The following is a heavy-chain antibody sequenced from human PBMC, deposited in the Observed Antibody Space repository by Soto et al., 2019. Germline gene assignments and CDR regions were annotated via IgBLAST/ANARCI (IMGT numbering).Heavy chain of an antibody. CDR1: GFSLSTSGVG. Sequence: GPTLANATQTLTLTGTFSGFSLSTSGVGVGWIRQPPGKALEWLALIYWNDDKRYSPSLKSRLAITKDTSKNQVVLTMTNKDPVDTATYYCAHTLTAVGLLWFGELIWFDPWGQ. V-gene: IGHV2-5*01. CDR2: IYWNDDK. D-gene: IGHD3-10*01. CDR3: AHTLTAVGLLWFGELIWFDP. J-gene: IGHJ5*02.